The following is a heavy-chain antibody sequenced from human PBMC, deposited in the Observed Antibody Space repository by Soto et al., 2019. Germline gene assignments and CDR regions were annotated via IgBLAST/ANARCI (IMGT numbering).Heavy chain of an antibody. D-gene: IGHD3-22*01. CDR3: ARAGAYYYDSEGMDAFDI. Sequence: SETLSLTCTVSGGSISSSSYYWGWIRQPPGKGLEWVGYIYYGGTTSYNPSLQSRVTISLETSKSQFSLRLTSVTAADTAVYYCARAGAYYYDSEGMDAFDIWGKGTMVTVSS. J-gene: IGHJ3*02. CDR2: IYYGGTT. CDR1: GGSISSSSYY. V-gene: IGHV4-61*05.